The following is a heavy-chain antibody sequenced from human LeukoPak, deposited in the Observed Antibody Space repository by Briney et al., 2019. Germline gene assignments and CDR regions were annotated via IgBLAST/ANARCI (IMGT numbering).Heavy chain of an antibody. V-gene: IGHV4-59*01. CDR1: GDSISSSY. CDR3: AGEGPTATSIDY. CDR2: VHYTGKT. J-gene: IGHJ4*02. D-gene: IGHD2-21*02. Sequence: PSETLSLTCTVSGDSISSSYWSWIRQPPGKRLEWVGYVHYTGKTNYNPSLKSRVTISVDMSRNQFSLKLSSVTAADTAVYFCAGEGPTATSIDYWGQGTLVTVSS.